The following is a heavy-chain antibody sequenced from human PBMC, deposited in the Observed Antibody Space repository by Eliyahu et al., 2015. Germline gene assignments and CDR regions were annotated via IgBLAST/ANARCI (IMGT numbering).Heavy chain of an antibody. D-gene: IGHD3-22*01. CDR1: GDSISSGSYY. CDR3: CAGDSNSDSPNYWVIDYFDY. CDR2: XDXRGGT. J-gene: IGHJ4*02. V-gene: IGHV4-31*06. Sequence: QVQLQESGPGLVKPSQTLSLSCTVSGDSISSGSYYWSWMRQXPGKGLEWIGAXDXRGGTHYNPSLNGRATMSVQTSENQISLKLTSVTAADTAMYYCCAGDSNSDSPNYWVIDYFDYWGQGTLVAVSS.